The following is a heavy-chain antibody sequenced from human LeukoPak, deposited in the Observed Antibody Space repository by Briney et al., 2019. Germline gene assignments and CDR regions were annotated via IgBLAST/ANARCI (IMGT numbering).Heavy chain of an antibody. CDR3: ARAMGSGSYYDY. D-gene: IGHD3-10*01. CDR2: IYHSGST. CDR1: GGSISNGGYS. J-gene: IGHJ4*02. Sequence: SQTLSLSCAVSGGSISNGGYSWSWIRQPPGKGLKWIGYIYHSGSTYYNPSLKSQVTISVDRSKNQFSLKLTSVTPADTAAYFCARAMGSGSYYDYWGQGTLVTVSS. V-gene: IGHV4-30-2*01.